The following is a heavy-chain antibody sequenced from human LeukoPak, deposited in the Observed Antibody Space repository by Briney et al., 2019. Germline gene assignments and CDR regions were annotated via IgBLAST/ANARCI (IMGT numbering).Heavy chain of an antibody. Sequence: PGGSLRLSCAASGFTFSSYAMHWVRQAPGKGLEWVAVISYDGSNKYYADSVKGRFTISRDNSKNTLYLQMNSLRAEDTAVYYCAKASRANYDLKFDYWGQGTLATVSS. CDR1: GFTFSSYA. J-gene: IGHJ4*02. CDR3: AKASRANYDLKFDY. V-gene: IGHV3-30-3*01. CDR2: ISYDGSNK. D-gene: IGHD1-7*01.